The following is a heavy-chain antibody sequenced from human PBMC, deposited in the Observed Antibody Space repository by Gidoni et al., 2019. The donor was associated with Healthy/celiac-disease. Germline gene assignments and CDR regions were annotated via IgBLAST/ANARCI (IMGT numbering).Heavy chain of an antibody. CDR2: ISGSGGST. CDR1: GLTFSSYA. CDR3: AKSFYANIVVVVAAGDYYGMDV. J-gene: IGHJ6*02. D-gene: IGHD2-15*01. Sequence: EVHLLESGGGLVQPGGSLRLSCPASGLTFSSYAMFWVRQAPGTGLGWVSAISGSGGSTYYADSVKGRFTISRDNSKNTLYLQMNSLRAEDTAVYYCAKSFYANIVVVVAAGDYYGMDVWGQGTTVTVSS. V-gene: IGHV3-23*01.